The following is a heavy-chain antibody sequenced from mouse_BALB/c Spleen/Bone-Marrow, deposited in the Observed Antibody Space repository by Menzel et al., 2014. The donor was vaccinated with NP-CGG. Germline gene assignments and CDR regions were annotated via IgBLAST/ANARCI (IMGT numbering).Heavy chain of an antibody. V-gene: IGHV1-52*01. J-gene: IGHJ4*01. Sequence: QVQLQQSGAELVRPGASVKLSCKASGYTFTSYWMNWVKQRPEQGLEWIGRIDPHDSETHYNQKFKDKAILTVDKSSSTAYMQLSSLTSEDSAVYYCARVDYWGQGTSVTVSS. CDR2: IDPHDSET. CDR3: ARVDY. CDR1: GYTFTSYW.